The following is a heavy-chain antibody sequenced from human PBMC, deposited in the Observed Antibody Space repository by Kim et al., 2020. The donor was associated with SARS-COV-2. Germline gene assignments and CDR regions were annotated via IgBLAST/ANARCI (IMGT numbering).Heavy chain of an antibody. J-gene: IGHJ4*02. V-gene: IGHV1-58*01. Sequence: SGNTNYAQKFQERVTITRDMSTSTACMELSSLRSEDTAVYYCAAGWYFDYWGQGTLVTVSS. D-gene: IGHD2-15*01. CDR2: SGNT. CDR3: AAGWYFDY.